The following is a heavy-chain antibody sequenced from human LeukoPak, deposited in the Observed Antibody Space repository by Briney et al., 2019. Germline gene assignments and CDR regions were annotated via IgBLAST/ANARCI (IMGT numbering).Heavy chain of an antibody. CDR3: ATLLTLDAFDI. CDR1: GYSISSGYY. J-gene: IGHJ3*02. Sequence: RPSETLSLTCAVSGYSISSGYYWGWIRQPPGKGLGWIGSIYHSGSTYYNPSLKSRVTISVDTSKNQFSLKLSSVTAADTAVYYCATLLTLDAFDIWGQGTMVTVSS. V-gene: IGHV4-38-2*01. CDR2: IYHSGST.